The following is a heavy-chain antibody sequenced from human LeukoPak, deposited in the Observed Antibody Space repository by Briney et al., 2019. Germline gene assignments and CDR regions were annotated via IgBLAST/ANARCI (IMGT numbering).Heavy chain of an antibody. V-gene: IGHV3-21*01. CDR3: AELGITMIGGV. Sequence: GGSLRLSCAASGFTFSTYSMNWVRQAPGKGLEWVSSISSSSSYIYYADSVKGRFTISRDSAKNSLYLQMNSLRAEDTAVYYCAELGITMIGGVWGKGTTVTISS. CDR1: GFTFSTYS. CDR2: ISSSSSYI. J-gene: IGHJ6*04. D-gene: IGHD3-10*02.